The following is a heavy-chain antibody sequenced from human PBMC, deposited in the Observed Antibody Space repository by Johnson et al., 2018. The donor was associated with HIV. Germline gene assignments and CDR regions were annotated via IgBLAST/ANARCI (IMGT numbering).Heavy chain of an antibody. CDR2: INWNGDNT. D-gene: IGHD3-22*01. J-gene: IGHJ3*02. CDR3: ARFLGYYDSNGYYFGDGFDI. Sequence: QAPGKGLEWVSGINWNGDNTGYADSLKGRFTISRDNAKNSLYLQMNSLEAEDTALYYCARFLGYYDSNGYYFGDGFDIWGQGTMVTVAS. V-gene: IGHV3-20*03.